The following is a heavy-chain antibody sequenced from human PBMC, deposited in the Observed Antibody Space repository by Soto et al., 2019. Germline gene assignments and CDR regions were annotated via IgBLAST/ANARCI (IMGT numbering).Heavy chain of an antibody. CDR1: GFTFSTYD. Sequence: GGSLRLSCVGFGFTFSTYDMHWVRQNVGKGLEWVSSIGTDDDTYYLDSVRGRFTISRDNAKNSLYLQMNSLRADDTAVYYCANDFWSEYSWGQGTLVTVSS. D-gene: IGHD3-3*01. CDR3: ANDFWSEYS. V-gene: IGHV3-13*01. J-gene: IGHJ5*02. CDR2: IGTDDDT.